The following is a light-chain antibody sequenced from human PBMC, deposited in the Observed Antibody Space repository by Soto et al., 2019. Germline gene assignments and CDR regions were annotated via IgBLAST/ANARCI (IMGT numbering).Light chain of an antibody. CDR1: SGHSSYI. CDR2: LEGSGSY. J-gene: IGLJ3*02. CDR3: ETWDSKTRV. V-gene: IGLV4-60*02. Sequence: QPVLTQSSSASASLGSSVKVTCTLSSGHSSYIIAWHQQQPGKAPRYLMKLEGSGSYNKGSGVPDRFSGSSSGADRYLTISNLQFDDEADYYCETWDSKTRVFGGGTKLTVL.